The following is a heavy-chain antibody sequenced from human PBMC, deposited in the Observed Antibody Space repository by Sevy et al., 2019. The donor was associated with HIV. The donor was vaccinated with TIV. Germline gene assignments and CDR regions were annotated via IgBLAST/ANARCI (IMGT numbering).Heavy chain of an antibody. J-gene: IGHJ5*02. V-gene: IGHV5-51*01. CDR3: ARQDCSGGSCYSSWFDP. CDR2: IYPGDSDT. Sequence: GESLKISCKGSGYSFTSYWIGWVRQMPGKGLEWMGIIYPGDSDTRYSPSFQGQVTISADKSISTAYLQWSSLKVSDTAMYYCARQDCSGGSCYSSWFDPWGQGTLVTVSS. CDR1: GYSFTSYW. D-gene: IGHD2-15*01.